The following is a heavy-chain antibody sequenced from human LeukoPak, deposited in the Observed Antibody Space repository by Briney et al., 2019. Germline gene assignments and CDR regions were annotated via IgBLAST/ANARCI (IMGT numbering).Heavy chain of an antibody. CDR1: DGSFSGYY. CDR2: INHSGSA. D-gene: IGHD4-17*01. J-gene: IGHJ5*02. Sequence: SETLSLTCAVYDGSFSGYYCSWIRQPPGKGLEWIGEINHSGSANYNPSLKSRVTMSVDTSKNQFSLKLSSVTAADTAVYYCAREGDYLNRGWFDPWGQGTLVTVSS. V-gene: IGHV4-34*01. CDR3: AREGDYLNRGWFDP.